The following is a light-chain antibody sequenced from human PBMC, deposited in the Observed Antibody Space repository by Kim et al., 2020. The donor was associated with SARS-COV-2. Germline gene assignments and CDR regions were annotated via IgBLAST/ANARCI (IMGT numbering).Light chain of an antibody. V-gene: IGKV3-20*01. Sequence: EIVLTQSPGTLSLSPGERVTLSCRASQSVSSNYLAWYQQKPGQAPRLLIYGASSRATDIPDRFSGSGSGTDFTLPISRLEAEDFAVYYCHLYGSSPLFGPGTKVDIK. CDR2: GAS. J-gene: IGKJ3*01. CDR1: QSVSSNY. CDR3: HLYGSSPL.